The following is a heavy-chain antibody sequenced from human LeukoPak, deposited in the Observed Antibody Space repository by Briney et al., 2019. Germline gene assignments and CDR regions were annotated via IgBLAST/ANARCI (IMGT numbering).Heavy chain of an antibody. CDR2: IYYSGST. D-gene: IGHD3-10*01. Sequence: SETLSLTCTVSGGSISSSSYYWGWIRQPPGKGLEWIGSIYYSGSTYYNPSLKSRVTISVDTSKNQFSLKLSSVTAADTAVYYCARGPDYYGSGSHFDYWGQGTLVTVSS. V-gene: IGHV4-39*07. CDR1: GGSISSSSYY. J-gene: IGHJ4*02. CDR3: ARGPDYYGSGSHFDY.